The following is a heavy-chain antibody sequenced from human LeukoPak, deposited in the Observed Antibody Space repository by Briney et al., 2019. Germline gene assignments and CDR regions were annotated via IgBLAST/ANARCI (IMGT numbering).Heavy chain of an antibody. CDR3: ARRRGDYFDY. CDR2: ISGNGGST. D-gene: IGHD3-10*01. CDR1: GFXLSSYF. Sequence: GRSLRLPCVASGFXLSSYFIFWVRQTPAKGLEFVSAISGNGGSTYHADSVKARFAISRDNSKNTLYLQMCSLRVDDMAVYYCARRRGDYFDYWGQGTLVTVSS. J-gene: IGHJ4*02. V-gene: IGHV3-64*02.